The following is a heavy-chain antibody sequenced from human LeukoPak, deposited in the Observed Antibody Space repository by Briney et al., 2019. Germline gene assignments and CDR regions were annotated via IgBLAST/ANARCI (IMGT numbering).Heavy chain of an antibody. CDR2: ISYDGSNE. V-gene: IGHV3-30-3*01. D-gene: IGHD3-22*01. Sequence: GGSLRLSCAASGFTFSSYAMHWVRQAPGKGLEWVEVISYDGSNEYHADSVKGRFTISRDNSKNTLYLQMNSLRAEDTAVYYCARDGAYYDSRAYFDYWGQGTLVTVSS. CDR1: GFTFSSYA. CDR3: ARDGAYYDSRAYFDY. J-gene: IGHJ4*02.